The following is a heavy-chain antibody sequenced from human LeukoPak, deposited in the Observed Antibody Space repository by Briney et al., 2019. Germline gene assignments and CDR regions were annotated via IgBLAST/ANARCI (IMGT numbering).Heavy chain of an antibody. CDR2: IGPVSSNI. Sequence: PGGSLRLSCLASGFTFNSYTMNWVRQAPGKGLEWVSTIGPVSSNIWIADSLKGRFTISRDNPKNSLYLQMNSLRAEDTAVYYCARDRRLGYCSGGSCYGDYYYGMDVWGQGTTVTVSS. D-gene: IGHD2-15*01. V-gene: IGHV3-21*01. J-gene: IGHJ6*02. CDR3: ARDRRLGYCSGGSCYGDYYYGMDV. CDR1: GFTFNSYT.